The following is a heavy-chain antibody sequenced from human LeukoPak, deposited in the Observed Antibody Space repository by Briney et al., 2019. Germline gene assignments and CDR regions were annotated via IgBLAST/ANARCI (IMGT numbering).Heavy chain of an antibody. J-gene: IGHJ3*02. CDR3: ARVALGGAFDI. CDR2: IYYSGNT. V-gene: IGHV4-39*01. Sequence: PSETLSFTCTVSGGSISSSSYYWGGIRQPPGKGLEWIGSIYYSGNTYYNPSLKSRVTISVDTSKNQFSLKLSSVTAADTAVYYCARVALGGAFDIWGQGTVVTVFS. CDR1: GGSISSSSYY. D-gene: IGHD1-26*01.